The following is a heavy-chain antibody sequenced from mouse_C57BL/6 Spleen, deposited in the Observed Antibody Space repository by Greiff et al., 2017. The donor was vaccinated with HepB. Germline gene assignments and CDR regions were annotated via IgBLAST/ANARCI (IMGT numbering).Heavy chain of an antibody. CDR3: ARAVGSSYDFDV. CDR1: GFNIKDYY. V-gene: IGHV14-2*01. D-gene: IGHD1-1*01. CDR2: IDPEDGET. J-gene: IGHJ1*03. Sequence: DVHLVESGAELVKPGASVKLSCTASGFNIKDYYMHWVKQRTEQGLEWIGRIDPEDGETKYAPKFQGKATITADTSSNTAYLQLSSLTSEDTAVYYCARAVGSSYDFDVWGTGTTVTVSS.